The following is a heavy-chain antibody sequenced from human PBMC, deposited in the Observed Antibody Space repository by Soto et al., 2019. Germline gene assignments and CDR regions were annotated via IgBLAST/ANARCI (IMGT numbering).Heavy chain of an antibody. CDR1: GGTFSSYA. D-gene: IGHD4-17*01. CDR3: GRGTTVTYDYVVDY. CDR2: IVPILGIA. J-gene: IGHJ4*02. V-gene: IGHV1-69*01. Sequence: QVQLVQSGAEVKKPGSSVKVSCKASGGTFSSYAISWERQAPGQGLEWMGAIVPILGIANYTQKFQGRVTINAHESWSTADVELSSMRIEVTTVYHCGRGTTVTYDYVVDYWGKGTLVTVSS.